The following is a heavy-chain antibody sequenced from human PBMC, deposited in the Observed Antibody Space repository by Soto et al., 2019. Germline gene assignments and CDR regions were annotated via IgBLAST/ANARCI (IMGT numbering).Heavy chain of an antibody. CDR2: ISGSGGST. D-gene: IGHD6-19*01. CDR3: AKDPIAVAGFVIDY. J-gene: IGHJ4*02. V-gene: IGHV3-23*01. CDR1: GFTFSSYA. Sequence: GGSLRLSCAASGFTFSSYAMSWVRQAPGKGLEWVSAISGSGGSTYYAESVKGRFTISRDNSKNKLYLQMNSLRAEDTAVYYCAKDPIAVAGFVIDYWGQGTLVTVSA.